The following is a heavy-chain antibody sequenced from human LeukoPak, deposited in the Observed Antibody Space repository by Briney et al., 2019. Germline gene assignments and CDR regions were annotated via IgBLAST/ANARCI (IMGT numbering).Heavy chain of an antibody. V-gene: IGHV3-21*01. CDR2: ISSSSSYI. D-gene: IGHD4-23*01. CDR3: ARDRIDYGGPKLDY. CDR1: GFTFSSYS. J-gene: IGHJ4*02. Sequence: GGSLRLSCAASGFTFSSYSMNWVRQAPGKGLEWVSSISSSSSYIYYADSVKGRFTISRDNAKNTLYLQMNSLRAEDTAVYYCARDRIDYGGPKLDYWGQGTLVTVSS.